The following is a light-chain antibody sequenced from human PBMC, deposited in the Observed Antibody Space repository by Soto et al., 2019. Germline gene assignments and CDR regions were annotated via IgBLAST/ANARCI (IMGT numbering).Light chain of an antibody. CDR2: DVN. CDR1: SSDVGGYNY. CDR3: CSYAGSYVV. V-gene: IGLV2-11*01. Sequence: QSALTQPRSVSGSPGQSVTISCIGTSSDVGGYNYVSWYQQHPGKAPKLMIYDVNERPSGVPGRFSGSKSGNTASLTISGLQAEDEADYYCCSYAGSYVVFGGGTKLTVL. J-gene: IGLJ2*01.